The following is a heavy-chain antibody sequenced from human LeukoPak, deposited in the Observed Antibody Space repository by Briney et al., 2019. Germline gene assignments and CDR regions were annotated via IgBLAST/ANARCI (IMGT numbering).Heavy chain of an antibody. CDR1: GYTFTGYY. CDR2: INPNSGGT. Sequence: ASVKVSCKASGYTFTGYYMHRVRQAPGQGLEWMGWINPNSGGTNYAQKFQGWVTMTRDTSISTAYMELSRLRSDDTAVYYCARGKYGSGSYYFDYWGQGTLVTVSS. J-gene: IGHJ4*02. V-gene: IGHV1-2*04. CDR3: ARGKYGSGSYYFDY. D-gene: IGHD3-10*01.